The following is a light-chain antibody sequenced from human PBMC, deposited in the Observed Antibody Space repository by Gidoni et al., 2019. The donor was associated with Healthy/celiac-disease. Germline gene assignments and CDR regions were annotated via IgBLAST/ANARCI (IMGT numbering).Light chain of an antibody. J-gene: IGKJ2*04. Sequence: DIQMTQSPSSLSASVGDRVTITCRASQSISSYLNWYQQKPGKAPKLLLYAASSLQSGVPSSFRGIGSGTDFTLTISSLQPEDFATYYCQQSYRTPCSFGQGTKLEIQ. V-gene: IGKV1-39*01. CDR3: QQSYRTPCS. CDR2: AAS. CDR1: QSISSY.